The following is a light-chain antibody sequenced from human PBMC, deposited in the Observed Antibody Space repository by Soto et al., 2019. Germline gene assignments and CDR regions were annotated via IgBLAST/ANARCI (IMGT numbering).Light chain of an antibody. CDR3: QQYNNWPPWT. CDR1: QSVSTN. Sequence: EIVMTQSPATLSVSPGERATLSCRASQSVSTNLAWYQQKPGQAPRLLFYGASTRATGIPARFSGSGSGTAFTLPIISLQSEDFAVYYCQQYNNWPPWTFGQGTKVEIK. V-gene: IGKV3-15*01. J-gene: IGKJ1*01. CDR2: GAS.